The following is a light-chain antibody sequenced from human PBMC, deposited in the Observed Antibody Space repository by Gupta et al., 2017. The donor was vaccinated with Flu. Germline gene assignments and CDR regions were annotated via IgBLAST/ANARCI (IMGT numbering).Light chain of an antibody. CDR3: QQNNNWPPIT. Sequence: ILSVSPGERVTLSCRASQSISRDIVWYRQQPGQAPRLLIYGAGTRDTGIPARFSGGGCGKEFTLTIIRRQSEDFAVYYCQQNNNWPPITFGGGTKVDIK. CDR2: GAG. V-gene: IGKV3D-15*01. CDR1: QSISRD. J-gene: IGKJ4*01.